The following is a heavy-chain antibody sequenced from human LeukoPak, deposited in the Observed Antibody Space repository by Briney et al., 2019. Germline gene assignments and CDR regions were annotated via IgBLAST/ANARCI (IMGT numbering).Heavy chain of an antibody. Sequence: SETLTLTCTVSGGSISSYYWIWTRQPPGKGLEWIGYIYYSLGTNYNPSLKSRVTISVDTSKNQFSLILSSMTAADTAVYYCDRSADYNRAEYFEHWGQGTLVTVSS. CDR1: GGSISSYY. D-gene: IGHD1-14*01. CDR2: IYYSLGT. J-gene: IGHJ1*01. V-gene: IGHV4-59*01. CDR3: DRSADYNRAEYFEH.